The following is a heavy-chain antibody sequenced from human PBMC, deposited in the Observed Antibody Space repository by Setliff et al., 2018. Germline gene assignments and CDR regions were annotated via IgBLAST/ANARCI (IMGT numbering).Heavy chain of an antibody. Sequence: SETLSLTCTVSDGSISNAYWSWIRQSPGKGLEWIGYIYDTGSTNSDPSLKSRVTISISADTSNKSFSLNLFSVTAADTAVYYCVGRDFSGGDSWGHGTLVTVSS. CDR2: IYDTGST. CDR3: VGRDFSGGDS. J-gene: IGHJ5*01. D-gene: IGHD6-25*01. V-gene: IGHV4-4*08. CDR1: DGSISNAY.